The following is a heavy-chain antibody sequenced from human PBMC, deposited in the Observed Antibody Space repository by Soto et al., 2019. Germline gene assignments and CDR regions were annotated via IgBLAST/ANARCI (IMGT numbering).Heavy chain of an antibody. J-gene: IGHJ6*02. Sequence: PGGSLRLSCAASRLTFSSYWMTWVRQAPGKGLEWVANIRQDGGETYYVDSVKGRFIISRDNAKNSLYLQMNSLRAEDTAVYYCAKITSISIFGALHHAMDVWGQGTTVTVSS. D-gene: IGHD3-3*01. CDR1: RLTFSSYW. CDR2: IRQDGGET. V-gene: IGHV3-7*01. CDR3: AKITSISIFGALHHAMDV.